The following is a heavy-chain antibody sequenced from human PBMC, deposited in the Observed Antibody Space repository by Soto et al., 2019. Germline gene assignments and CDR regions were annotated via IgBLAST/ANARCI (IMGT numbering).Heavy chain of an antibody. CDR3: ASSPGGELPNYYYYYGMDV. D-gene: IGHD1-26*01. CDR1: GFTVSSNY. CDR2: IYSGGST. J-gene: IGHJ6*02. Sequence: PVGSLRLSGAASGFTVSSNYMSWVRQAPGKGLEWVSVIYSGGSTYYADSVKGRFTISRDNSKNTLYLQMNSLRAEDTAVYYCASSPGGELPNYYYYYGMDVWGQGTTVTVSS. V-gene: IGHV3-53*01.